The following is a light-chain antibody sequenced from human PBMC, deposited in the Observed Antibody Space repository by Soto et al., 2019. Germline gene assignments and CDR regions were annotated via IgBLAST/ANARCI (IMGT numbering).Light chain of an antibody. V-gene: IGLV2-14*01. J-gene: IGLJ1*01. CDR2: DVS. Sequence: QSVLTQPASVSGSPGQSITISCTGTSSDVGSYKYVSWYQQHPGQAPKLMIYDVSYRPSGVSDRFSGSKSGNTASLTISGLQAEDEANYYCNSYTTLSNRVFGTGTKSPS. CDR3: NSYTTLSNRV. CDR1: SSDVGSYKY.